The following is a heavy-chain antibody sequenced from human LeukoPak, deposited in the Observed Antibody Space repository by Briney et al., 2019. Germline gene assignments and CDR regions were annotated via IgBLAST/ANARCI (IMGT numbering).Heavy chain of an antibody. Sequence: ASVKVSCKASGYTFTSYDINWVRQATGQGLEWMGWMNPNSGNTGYAQKFQGRVTMTRNTSISTAYMELSSLRSEDTAVYYCARAGSMAARLLARWFDPWGQGTLVTVSS. CDR3: ARAGSMAARLLARWFDP. D-gene: IGHD6-6*01. CDR1: GYTFTSYD. CDR2: MNPNSGNT. V-gene: IGHV1-8*01. J-gene: IGHJ5*02.